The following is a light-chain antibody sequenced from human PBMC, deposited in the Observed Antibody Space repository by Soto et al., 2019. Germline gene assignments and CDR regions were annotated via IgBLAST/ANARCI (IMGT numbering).Light chain of an antibody. CDR2: KAS. CDR1: QSISSW. V-gene: IGKV1-5*03. CDR3: QQYHTLCT. Sequence: DIQMTQSPSTLSASVGDRVTITCRASQSISSWLAWYQQKPGKAPKLLIYKASTLESGVPSRFSGSGSGTEFTLTISSLQPDDFATYYCQQYHTLCTFAQGTKLEIK. J-gene: IGKJ2*02.